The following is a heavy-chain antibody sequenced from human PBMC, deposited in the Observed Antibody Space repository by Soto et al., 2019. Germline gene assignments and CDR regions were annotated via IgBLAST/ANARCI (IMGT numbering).Heavy chain of an antibody. CDR1: AFPCSNHG. CDR3: ERDIRSCGASCYSDFDL. CDR2: IHSRGDRT. Sequence: VQRVESGGGVVQPGRSLRLSCLASAFPCSNHGMSWVRQAPGTALEWVSTIHSRGDRTYYADSVKGRFTISRYNPKNTLYLYLDTLRDEDTAVYYCERDIRSCGASCYSDFDLWGQGILVTFSS. D-gene: IGHD2-15*01. V-gene: IGHV3-23*04. J-gene: IGHJ4*02.